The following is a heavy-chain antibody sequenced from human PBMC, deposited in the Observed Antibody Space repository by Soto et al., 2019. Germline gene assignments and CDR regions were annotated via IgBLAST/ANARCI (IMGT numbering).Heavy chain of an antibody. V-gene: IGHV1-8*01. CDR3: ARERAAAGSNWFDP. CDR2: MNPNSGNT. J-gene: IGHJ5*02. Sequence: ASVKVSCKASGYTFTSYDINWVRQATGQGLEWMGWMNPNSGNTGYAQKFQGRVTMTRNTSISTAYMELSSLRSEDTAVYYCARERAAAGSNWFDPWGQGTLVTVSS. CDR1: GYTFTSYD. D-gene: IGHD6-13*01.